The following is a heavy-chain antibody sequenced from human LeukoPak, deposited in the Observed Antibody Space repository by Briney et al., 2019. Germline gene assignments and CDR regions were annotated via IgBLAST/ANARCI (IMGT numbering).Heavy chain of an antibody. Sequence: SVKVSRKASGGTFSSYAISWVRQAPGQGLEWMGGIIPIFGTANYAQKFQGRVTITADKSTSTAYMELSSLRSEDTAVYYCAREDGYNPFGYWGQGTLVIVSS. CDR3: AREDGYNPFGY. V-gene: IGHV1-69*06. CDR2: IIPIFGTA. J-gene: IGHJ4*02. D-gene: IGHD5-24*01. CDR1: GGTFSSYA.